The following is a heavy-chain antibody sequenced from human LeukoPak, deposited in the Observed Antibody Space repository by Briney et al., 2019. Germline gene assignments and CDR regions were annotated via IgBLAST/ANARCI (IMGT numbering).Heavy chain of an antibody. Sequence: SETLSLTCTVSGGSISSYYWSSIRQPPGKGLEWIGYIYYSGSTNYNPSLKSRVTISVDTSKNQFSLKLSSVTAADTAVYYCATSAMAKGFCDYWGQGTLVTVSS. J-gene: IGHJ4*02. D-gene: IGHD5-18*01. CDR2: IYYSGST. V-gene: IGHV4-59*01. CDR3: ATSAMAKGFCDY. CDR1: GGSISSYY.